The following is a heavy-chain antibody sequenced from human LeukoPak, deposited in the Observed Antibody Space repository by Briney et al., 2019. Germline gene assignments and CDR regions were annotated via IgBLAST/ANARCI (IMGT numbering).Heavy chain of an antibody. CDR1: GYVFIRHW. J-gene: IGHJ4*02. D-gene: IGHD3-16*02. CDR3: ARRDPVMITFGGVIVPTFDY. V-gene: IGHV5-51*03. CDR2: IHPEDSYS. Sequence: KKPGESLKISCKAPGYVFIRHWIGWVRQVPGKGLEWMGVIHPEDSYSRYNAAFQGQATLSVDESTSTAYLQLSSLKASDTAMYYCARRDPVMITFGGVIVPTFDYWGQGTLVTVSS.